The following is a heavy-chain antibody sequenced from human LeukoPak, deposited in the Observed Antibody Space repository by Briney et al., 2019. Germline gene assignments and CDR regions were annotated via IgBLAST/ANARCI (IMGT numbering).Heavy chain of an antibody. D-gene: IGHD1-26*01. Sequence: GGSLRFSGAASGFTFSSYWMSWVGQAPGKGLKWVANINKDGGEKYYVDSVKGRFTISRDNAKNSLYLQMNSLRADDTAVYYCVKDSPPRYSGSPPAYWGQGTLVTVSS. CDR1: GFTFSSYW. J-gene: IGHJ4*02. V-gene: IGHV3-7*03. CDR3: VKDSPPRYSGSPPAY. CDR2: INKDGGEK.